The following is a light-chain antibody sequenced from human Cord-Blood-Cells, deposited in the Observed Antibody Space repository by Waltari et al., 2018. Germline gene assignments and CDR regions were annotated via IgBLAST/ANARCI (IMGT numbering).Light chain of an antibody. CDR3: QQYDNLHT. J-gene: IGKJ2*01. CDR2: DAS. Sequence: DIQMTQSPSSLSASVGDRVTITCQASQDISNYLNWYQQKPGKAPKLLIYDASNVETGVPSRFSGSGSGTDFTFTISSLQPEDIATYYCQQYDNLHTFGQGTKLEIK. V-gene: IGKV1-33*01. CDR1: QDISNY.